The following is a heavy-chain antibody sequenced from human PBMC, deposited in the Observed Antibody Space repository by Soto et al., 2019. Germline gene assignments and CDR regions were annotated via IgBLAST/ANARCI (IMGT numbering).Heavy chain of an antibody. CDR2: TYQSGSA. Sequence: PSETLSLTCTVSVGSISSGGYSWTWIRQSPGKGLEWIGYTYQSGSAYYNPSLKSRVTISVDRSKNQFSLNLTSVTAADTAVYYCARDYYGMDVWGQGTTVTVSS. J-gene: IGHJ6*02. V-gene: IGHV4-30-2*06. CDR1: VGSISSGGYS. CDR3: ARDYYGMDV.